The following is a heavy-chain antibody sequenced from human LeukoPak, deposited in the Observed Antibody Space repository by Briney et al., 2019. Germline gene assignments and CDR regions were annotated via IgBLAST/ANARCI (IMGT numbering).Heavy chain of an antibody. CDR3: ARAAGYYYDSSGYYGVRWFDP. CDR1: GGSISSGGYS. CDR2: IYHSGST. J-gene: IGHJ5*02. D-gene: IGHD3-22*01. V-gene: IGHV4-30-2*01. Sequence: KSSQTLSLTCAVSGGSISSGGYSWSWIRQPPGKGLEWIGYIYHSGSTYYNPSLKSRVTISVDRPKNQFSLKLSSVTAADTAVYYCARAAGYYYDSSGYYGVRWFDPWGQGTLVTVSS.